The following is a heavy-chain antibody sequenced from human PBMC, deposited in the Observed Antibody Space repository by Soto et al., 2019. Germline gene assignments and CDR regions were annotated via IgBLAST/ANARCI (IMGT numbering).Heavy chain of an antibody. CDR3: ARDWGAVYGMDV. J-gene: IGHJ6*02. Sequence: GASVKVSCKASGYTFTSYAMHWVRQAPGQRLEWMGWINAGNGNTKYSQKFQGRVTITRDTSASTAYMELSSLRSEDTAVYYCARDWGAVYGMDVWGQGTTVTVSS. D-gene: IGHD1-26*01. CDR1: GYTFTSYA. CDR2: INAGNGNT. V-gene: IGHV1-3*01.